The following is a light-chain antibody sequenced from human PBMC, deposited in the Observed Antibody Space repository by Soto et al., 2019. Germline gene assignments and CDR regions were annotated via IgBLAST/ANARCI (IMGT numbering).Light chain of an antibody. V-gene: IGKV1-5*03. J-gene: IGKJ1*01. CDR3: QYYNNYCWT. CDR1: QSISSW. CDR2: KTS. Sequence: DIQLTQSPSTLSASVGDSVTITFRASQSISSWLAWYQQKPGKAPKFLIYKTSNLESGVPSRFSGSGSGTEFTLTISSLQPDDFATYYCQYYNNYCWTLGQGTKVEIK.